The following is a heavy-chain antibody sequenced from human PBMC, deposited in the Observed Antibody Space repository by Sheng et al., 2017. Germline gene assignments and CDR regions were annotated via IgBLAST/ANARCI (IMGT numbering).Heavy chain of an antibody. V-gene: IGHV3-33*08. CDR1: GFTFKNYG. CDR3: ARDRTDRYMDV. CDR2: IWYDGTNK. Sequence: QVQLVESGGGVVQPGRSLRLSCAASGFTFKNYGMHWVRQAPAKGLEWVTFIWYDGTNKFYTDSVKGRFTISRDNSKNMVYLQMNSLRAEDTAVYYCARDRTDRYMDVVGPRDHGHR. J-gene: IGHJ6*03. D-gene: IGHD2-8*02.